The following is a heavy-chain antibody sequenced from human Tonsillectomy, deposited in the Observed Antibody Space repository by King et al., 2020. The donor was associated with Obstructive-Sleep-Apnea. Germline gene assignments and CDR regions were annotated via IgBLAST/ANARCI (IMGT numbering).Heavy chain of an antibody. V-gene: IGHV4-34*01. D-gene: IGHD2-15*01. J-gene: IGHJ6*02. CDR3: ARGEIVVVVAANNYYYGMDV. Sequence: VQLQQWGAGLLKPSETLSLTCAVYGGSFSGYYWSWLRQPPGKGLEWIGEINHSGSTNYNPSLKSRVTISVDTSKNQFSLKITSVTAADTAVYYCARGEIVVVVAANNYYYGMDVWGQGTTVTVSS. CDR1: GGSFSGYY. CDR2: INHSGST.